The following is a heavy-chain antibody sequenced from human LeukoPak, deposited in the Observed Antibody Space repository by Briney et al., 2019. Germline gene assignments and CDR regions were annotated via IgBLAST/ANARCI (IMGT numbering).Heavy chain of an antibody. Sequence: ASVKVSCKVSGYTLTELSMHWVRQAPGKGLEWMGGFDPEDGETIYAQKFQGRVTMTRDTSTSTVYMELSSLRSEDTAVYYCARGPSIVVVTPNWFDPWGQGTLVTVSS. D-gene: IGHD2-21*02. V-gene: IGHV1-24*01. CDR1: GYTLTELS. CDR2: FDPEDGET. CDR3: ARGPSIVVVTPNWFDP. J-gene: IGHJ5*02.